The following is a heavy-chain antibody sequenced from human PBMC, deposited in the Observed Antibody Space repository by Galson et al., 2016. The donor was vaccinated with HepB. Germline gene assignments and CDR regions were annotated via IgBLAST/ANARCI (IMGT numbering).Heavy chain of an antibody. V-gene: IGHV4-34*01. CDR1: GGSFSGYY. Sequence: ETLSPTCAVYGGSFSGYYWSWIRQPPGKGLEWIGEINHSGSTNYNHSLKSRVTLSVDTSKNKFSLKLSSVTAADTAVYYCARGDNPYDGDYASAYYYIDVWGKGTTVTVSS. CDR2: INHSGST. CDR3: ARGDNPYDGDYASAYYYIDV. J-gene: IGHJ6*03. D-gene: IGHD4-17*01.